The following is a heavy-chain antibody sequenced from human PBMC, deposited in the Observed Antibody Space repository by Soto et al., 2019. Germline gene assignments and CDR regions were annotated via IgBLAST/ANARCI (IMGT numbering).Heavy chain of an antibody. Sequence: ASVKVSCKASGYTFTSYGISWVRQAPGQGLEWMGWISDYNGNTNYAQKLQGRVTMTTDTSTSTAYMELRSLRSDDTAVYYCARTVNYYDSSGYLQFSDYWGQGTLVTVSS. CDR2: ISDYNGNT. V-gene: IGHV1-18*01. D-gene: IGHD3-22*01. CDR3: ARTVNYYDSSGYLQFSDY. CDR1: GYTFTSYG. J-gene: IGHJ4*02.